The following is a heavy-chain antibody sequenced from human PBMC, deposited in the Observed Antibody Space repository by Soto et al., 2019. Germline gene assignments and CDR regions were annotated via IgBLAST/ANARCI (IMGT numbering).Heavy chain of an antibody. V-gene: IGHV3-66*01. Sequence: EVQLVESGGGLVQPGGSLRLSCAASGFTVSRNYMSWVRQAPGKGLEWVSVLYSGGPTYYAESVEGRFTISRDTSKNTLYLQMNSLRAEDTAVYYCARVAIISGYDWGAFEHWGQGTLLTVSS. CDR1: GFTVSRNY. CDR3: ARVAIISGYDWGAFEH. J-gene: IGHJ1*01. CDR2: LYSGGPT. D-gene: IGHD5-12*01.